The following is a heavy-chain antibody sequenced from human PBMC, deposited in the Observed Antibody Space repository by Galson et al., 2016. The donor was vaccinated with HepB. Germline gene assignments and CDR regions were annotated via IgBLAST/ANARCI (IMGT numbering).Heavy chain of an antibody. J-gene: IGHJ6*02. CDR1: GGGISSSNW. CDR2: IYHGGNT. Sequence: SETLSLTCGVSGGGISSSNWWSWARQPPGKGLEWIGEIYHGGNTNYNPSLKSRVSISVDKPKNQFSLKLSSVTAADTAVYFCARVQAATTSGDYYFGMDVWGQGTTVTVSS. V-gene: IGHV4-4*02. D-gene: IGHD4-11*01. CDR3: ARVQAATTSGDYYFGMDV.